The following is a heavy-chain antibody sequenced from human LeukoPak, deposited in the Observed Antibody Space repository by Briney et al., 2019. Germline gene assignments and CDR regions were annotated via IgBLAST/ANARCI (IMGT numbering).Heavy chain of an antibody. CDR3: ARGGPNRGGWTLDH. CDR2: INGDNGNT. V-gene: IGHV1-3*01. CDR1: GYTFTNYA. J-gene: IGHJ4*02. Sequence: ASVKVSCKASGYTFTNYAMHWVRLAPGQRLEWMGWINGDNGNTESSQKFQGRVTITWDTSATTAYMELSSLRSENMAVYYCARGGPNRGGWTLDHWGQGTLVTVSS. D-gene: IGHD6-19*01.